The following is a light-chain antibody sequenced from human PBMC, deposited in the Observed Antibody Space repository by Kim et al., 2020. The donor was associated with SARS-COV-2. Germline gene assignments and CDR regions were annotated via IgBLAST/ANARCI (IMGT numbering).Light chain of an antibody. J-gene: IGLJ2*01. Sequence: SITISCTGTCSLVCYFNYVSWYQQHPDKAPKLLIFDLSYRPSGVSTRFSGSKSGNHASLTISGLQAADEADYYCTSYTGANTVVFGGGTQLTVL. CDR3: TSYTGANTVV. CDR2: DLS. CDR1: CSLVCYFNY. V-gene: IGLV2-14*03.